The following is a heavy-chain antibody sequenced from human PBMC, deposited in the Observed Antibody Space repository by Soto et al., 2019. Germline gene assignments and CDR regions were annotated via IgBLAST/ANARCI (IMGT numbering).Heavy chain of an antibody. CDR2: ISSSSSYI. D-gene: IGHD3-9*01. CDR3: ARDPYYDILTGYYDDIYFDY. J-gene: IGHJ4*02. Sequence: GGSLRLSCAASGFTFSSYSMNWVRQAPGKGLEWVSSISSSSSYIYYADSVKGRFTISRDNAKNSLYLQMNSLRAEDTAVYYCARDPYYDILTGYYDDIYFDYWGQGTLVTVSS. CDR1: GFTFSSYS. V-gene: IGHV3-21*01.